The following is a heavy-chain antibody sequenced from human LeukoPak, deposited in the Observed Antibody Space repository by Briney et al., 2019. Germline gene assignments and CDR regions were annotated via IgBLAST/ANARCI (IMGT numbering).Heavy chain of an antibody. CDR1: GFTFSSYS. Sequence: PGGSLRLSCAASGFTFSSYSMNWVRQAPGKGLEWVSSISSSSSYIYYADSVKGRFTISRDNAKNSLYLQMNSLRAEDTAVYYCARVQTRGFWSGYYFDYWGQGTLVTVSS. D-gene: IGHD3-3*01. V-gene: IGHV3-21*01. CDR2: ISSSSSYI. CDR3: ARVQTRGFWSGYYFDY. J-gene: IGHJ4*02.